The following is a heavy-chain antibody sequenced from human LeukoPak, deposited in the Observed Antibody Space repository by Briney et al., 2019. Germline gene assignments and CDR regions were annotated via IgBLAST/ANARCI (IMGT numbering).Heavy chain of an antibody. CDR1: GGSISSYY. V-gene: IGHV4-59*01. CDR3: ARDLMPLYYYYGMDV. J-gene: IGHJ6*02. CDR2: IYYSGST. D-gene: IGHD2-2*01. Sequence: SETLSLTCTVSGGSISSYYWSWIRQPPGKGLEWIGYIYYSGSTNYNPSLKSRVAISVDTSKNQFSLKLSSVTAADTAVYYCARDLMPLYYYYGMDVWGQGTTVTVSS.